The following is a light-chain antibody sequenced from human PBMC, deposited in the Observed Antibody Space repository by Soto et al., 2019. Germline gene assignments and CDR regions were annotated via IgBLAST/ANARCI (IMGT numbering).Light chain of an antibody. CDR1: QGIYNW. J-gene: IGKJ1*01. Sequence: TQMTQSPSTLCTSVGDRVTITCRSSQGIYNWLAWYQQKPGKPPKLLIYDASGLDSGVPSRFSGSGYGTEFTLTISGLQCEDFATFYCQQYDSFPWTFGQGTKVDSK. V-gene: IGKV1-5*01. CDR2: DAS. CDR3: QQYDSFPWT.